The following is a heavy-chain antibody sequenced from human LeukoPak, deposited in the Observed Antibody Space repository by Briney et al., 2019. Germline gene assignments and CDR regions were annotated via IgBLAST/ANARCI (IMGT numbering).Heavy chain of an antibody. V-gene: IGHV3-21*01. J-gene: IGHJ6*03. CDR3: ARGPGYMDV. Sequence: GGSLRLSCAASGFTFSSYAMSWVRQAPGKGLEWVSSISGTSAYIYYGSSVRGRFTISRDNAKNSLFLQMDSLRAEDTAIYYCARGPGYMDVWGLGTTVTVSS. CDR1: GFTFSSYA. CDR2: ISGTSAYI.